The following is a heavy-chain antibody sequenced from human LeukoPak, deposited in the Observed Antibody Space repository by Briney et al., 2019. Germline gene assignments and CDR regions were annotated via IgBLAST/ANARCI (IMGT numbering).Heavy chain of an antibody. D-gene: IGHD3-16*01. V-gene: IGHV4-39*01. CDR1: GGSISSSSYY. CDR2: IYYSGST. Sequence: SETLSLTCTVSGGSISSSSYYWGWIRQPPGKGLEWIGSIYYSGSTYYNPSLKSRVTISVDTSKNQFSLKLSSVTAADTAVYYCARQFYVWGSIFDYWGQGTLVTVSS. J-gene: IGHJ4*02. CDR3: ARQFYVWGSIFDY.